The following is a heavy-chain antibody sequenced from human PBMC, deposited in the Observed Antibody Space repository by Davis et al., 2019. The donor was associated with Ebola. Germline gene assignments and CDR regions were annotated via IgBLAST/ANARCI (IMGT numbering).Heavy chain of an antibody. Sequence: HSQTLSLTCAISGDSVSSGAWNWIRQSPSRGLEWLGRTYYTSKRYNDYAVSMKSRITINPDTSKNQFSLQLNSVTPEDTALYYCARGWLRGGMDVWGEGTTVTV. J-gene: IGHJ6*02. D-gene: IGHD5-18*01. CDR2: TYYTSKRYN. V-gene: IGHV6-1*01. CDR1: GDSVSSGA. CDR3: ARGWLRGGMDV.